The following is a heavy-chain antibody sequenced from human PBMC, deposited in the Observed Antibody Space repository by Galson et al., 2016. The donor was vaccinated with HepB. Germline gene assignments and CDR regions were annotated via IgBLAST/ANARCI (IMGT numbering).Heavy chain of an antibody. Sequence: SLRLSCAASGFTFSSYGMHWVRQAPGKGLEWVAVISYDGSNKYYADSVKGRFTISRDNSKNTLYLQMNSLRAEDTAVYYCAKDSRHIAVAGVHYYYGMDVWGQGTTVAVSS. V-gene: IGHV3-30*18. J-gene: IGHJ6*02. CDR2: ISYDGSNK. CDR3: AKDSRHIAVAGVHYYYGMDV. D-gene: IGHD6-19*01. CDR1: GFTFSSYG.